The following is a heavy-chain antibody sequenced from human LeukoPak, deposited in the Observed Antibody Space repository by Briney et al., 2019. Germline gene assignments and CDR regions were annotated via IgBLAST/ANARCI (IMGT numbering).Heavy chain of an antibody. D-gene: IGHD3-3*01. CDR1: GFTFSSYS. J-gene: IGHJ4*02. V-gene: IGHV3-48*02. CDR3: ARDAHPLRFLEWHVLWDY. Sequence: GGSLRLSCAASGFTFSSYSMNWVRQAPGKGLEWVSYISSSSSTIYYADSVKGRFTISRDNAKNSLYLQMNSLRDEDTAVYYCARDAHPLRFLEWHVLWDYWGQGTLVTVSS. CDR2: ISSSSSTI.